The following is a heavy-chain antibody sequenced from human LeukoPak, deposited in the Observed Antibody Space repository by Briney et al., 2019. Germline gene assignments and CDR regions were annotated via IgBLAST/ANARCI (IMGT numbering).Heavy chain of an antibody. CDR3: ASTVAAAGTSSQPHNWFDP. V-gene: IGHV4-59*08. J-gene: IGHJ5*02. Sequence: SETLSLTCTVSGGSISSYYWSWIRQPPGKGLEWIGYIYYSGSTNYNPSLESRVTISVDTSKNQLSLKLSSVTAADTAVYYCASTVAAAGTSSQPHNWFDPWGQGTLVTVSS. CDR1: GGSISSYY. CDR2: IYYSGST. D-gene: IGHD6-13*01.